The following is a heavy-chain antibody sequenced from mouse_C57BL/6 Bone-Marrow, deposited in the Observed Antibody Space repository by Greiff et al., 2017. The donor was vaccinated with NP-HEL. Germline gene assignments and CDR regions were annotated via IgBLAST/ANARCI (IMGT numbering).Heavy chain of an antibody. CDR1: GYTFTEYT. J-gene: IGHJ3*01. D-gene: IGHD3-2*02. CDR2: FYPGSGSI. CDR3: GRDSSGPAWFAY. V-gene: IGHV1-62-2*01. Sequence: QVQLKQSGAELVKPGASVKLSCKASGYTFTEYTIHWVKQRSGQGLEWIGWFYPGSGSIKYNEKFKDKATLTADKSSSTGYMELSSLTSEDSAVYFCGRDSSGPAWFAYWGQGTLVTVSA.